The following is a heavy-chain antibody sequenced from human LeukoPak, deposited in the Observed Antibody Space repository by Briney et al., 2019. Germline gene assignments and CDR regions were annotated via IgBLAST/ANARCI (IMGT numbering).Heavy chain of an antibody. CDR3: ARDYSNYEAPDAFDI. Sequence: PSETLSLTCTVSGGSISSYYWSWIRQPPGKGLEWIGYIYYSGSTNYNPSLKSRVTISVDTSKNQFSLKLSSVTAADTAVYYCARDYSNYEAPDAFDIWGQGTMVTVSS. CDR2: IYYSGST. CDR1: GGSISSYY. V-gene: IGHV4-59*12. D-gene: IGHD4-11*01. J-gene: IGHJ3*02.